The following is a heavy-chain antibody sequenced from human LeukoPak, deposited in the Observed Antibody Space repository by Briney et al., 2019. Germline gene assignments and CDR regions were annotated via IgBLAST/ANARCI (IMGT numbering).Heavy chain of an antibody. V-gene: IGHV4-4*07. CDR3: ARGPYSYDSSGAFDI. D-gene: IGHD3-22*01. CDR2: ISSSGST. CDR1: GGSISSYH. Sequence: SETLSLTCSVSGGSISSYHWSWIRQPAGKGLEWIGRISSSGSTNYNPSLKSRVTISVDTSKNQFSLKLSSLPAADTVVYFCARGPYSYDSSGAFDIWGQGTMVTVSS. J-gene: IGHJ3*02.